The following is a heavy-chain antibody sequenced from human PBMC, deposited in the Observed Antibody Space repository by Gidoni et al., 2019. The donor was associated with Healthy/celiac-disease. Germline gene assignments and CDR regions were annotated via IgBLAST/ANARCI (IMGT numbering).Heavy chain of an antibody. J-gene: IGHJ6*02. CDR3: ATRPRRWLPQHGGMDV. V-gene: IGHV4-61*02. CDR2: IYTSGST. CDR1: CGSISSGSYY. Sequence: QVQLQESGPGLVKPSQTLSLTCTVSCGSISSGSYYWSWIRQPAGKGLEWIGRIYTSGSTNYNPSLKSRVTISVDTSKNQFSLKLSSVTAADTAVYYCATRPRRWLPQHGGMDVWGQGTTVTVSS. D-gene: IGHD5-12*01.